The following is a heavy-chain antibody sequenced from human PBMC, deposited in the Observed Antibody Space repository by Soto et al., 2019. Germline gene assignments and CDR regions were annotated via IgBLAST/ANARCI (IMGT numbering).Heavy chain of an antibody. J-gene: IGHJ4*02. CDR1: GFTFSSHG. D-gene: IGHD3-16*01. CDR3: ARWGNWKVADY. Sequence: GGSLRLSCAASGFTFSSHGMHWVGQAPGKGLEWVAVIWYDGSNKYYADSVKGRFTISRDNSKNMLYLEMNSLRAEDTAVYYCARWGNWKVADYWGQGTLVTSPQ. V-gene: IGHV3-33*01. CDR2: IWYDGSNK.